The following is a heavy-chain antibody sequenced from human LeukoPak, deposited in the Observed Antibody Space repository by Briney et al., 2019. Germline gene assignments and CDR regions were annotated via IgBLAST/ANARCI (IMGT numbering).Heavy chain of an antibody. D-gene: IGHD3-10*01. CDR1: GYIFSDYT. V-gene: IGHV1-3*03. Sequence: ASVKVFCKASGYIFSDYTMHWVRQAPGQRLEWMGWIDGENGNTKYSQALRGRVTFTRDSSATRVYMELSSMRSEDVAVYYCAREVSSVGANYFDYWGQGTLVTVSS. CDR2: IDGENGNT. CDR3: AREVSSVGANYFDY. J-gene: IGHJ4*02.